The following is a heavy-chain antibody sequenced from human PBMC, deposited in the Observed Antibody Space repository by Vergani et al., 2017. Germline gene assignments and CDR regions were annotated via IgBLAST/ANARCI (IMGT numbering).Heavy chain of an antibody. D-gene: IGHD1-1*01. CDR3: AKNPGISTTRHYYAMDV. V-gene: IGHV3-11*04. Sequence: VQLEESGGGSVKPGGSLRLSCAASGFKFSDHYMSWIRQAPGKGLDWVSHISPGASTVSYTDSVTGRFTVSRDNDTNSLTLDMTTLRVEDTAVYYCAKNPGISTTRHYYAMDVWGQGTTVTVSS. J-gene: IGHJ6*02. CDR2: ISPGASTV. CDR1: GFKFSDHY.